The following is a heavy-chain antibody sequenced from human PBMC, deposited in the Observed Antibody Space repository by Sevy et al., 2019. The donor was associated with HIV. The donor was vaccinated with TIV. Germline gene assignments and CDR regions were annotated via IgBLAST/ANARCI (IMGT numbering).Heavy chain of an antibody. V-gene: IGHV3-21*01. CDR1: GFTFSRYS. J-gene: IGHJ6*02. CDR2: ISSSSSYK. Sequence: GGSLRLSCVDSGFTFSRYSMNWVRQAPGKGLEWVSSISSSSSYKYYADSVKGRFTTSRDNAKKSLYLQMNSLRAEDTAVYYCARDRDGSGSSGGYGMDVWGQGTTVTVSS. CDR3: ARDRDGSGSSGGYGMDV. D-gene: IGHD3-10*01.